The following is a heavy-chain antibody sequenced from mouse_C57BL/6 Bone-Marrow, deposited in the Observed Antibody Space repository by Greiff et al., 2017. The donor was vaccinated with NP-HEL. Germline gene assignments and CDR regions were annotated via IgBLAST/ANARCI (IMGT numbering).Heavy chain of an antibody. CDR3: ARNWDGRVFDY. D-gene: IGHD4-1*01. CDR2: ISDGGSYT. V-gene: IGHV5-4*03. CDR1: GFTFSSYA. J-gene: IGHJ2*01. Sequence: EVKLMESGGGLVKPGGSLKLSCAASGFTFSSYAMSWVRQTPEKRLEWVATISDGGSYTYYPDNVKGRFTISRDNAKNNLYLQMSHLKSEDTAMYYCARNWDGRVFDYWGQGTTLTVSS.